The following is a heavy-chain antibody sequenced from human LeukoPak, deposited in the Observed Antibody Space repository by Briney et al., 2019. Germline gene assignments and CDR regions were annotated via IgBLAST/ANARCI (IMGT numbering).Heavy chain of an antibody. CDR3: ARETDTAMVPDY. CDR2: ISAYNGNT. J-gene: IGHJ4*02. V-gene: IGHV1-18*01. CDR1: GYTFSSYG. Sequence: ASVKVSCKASGYTFSSYGISWVRQAPGQGLEWMGWISAYNGNTNYAQKLQGRVTMTTFTSTSTAYMELRSLRSDDTAVYYCARETDTAMVPDYWGQGTLVTVSS. D-gene: IGHD5-18*01.